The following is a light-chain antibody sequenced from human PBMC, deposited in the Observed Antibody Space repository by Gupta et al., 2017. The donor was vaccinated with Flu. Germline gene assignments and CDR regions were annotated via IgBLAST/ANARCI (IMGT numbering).Light chain of an antibody. J-gene: IGLJ3*02. Sequence: QSALTQPASVSGSPGQSITISCTGTSSDVGGYNRVSWYQQHPGKAPKLIISEVMNRPSGVSNRFSGSKSGNTASLNISGLQTDDEADYYCSSDTRSTTSIVAWVFGGGTKLTVL. CDR2: EVM. CDR1: SSDVGGYNR. CDR3: SSDTRSTTSIVAWV. V-gene: IGLV2-14*01.